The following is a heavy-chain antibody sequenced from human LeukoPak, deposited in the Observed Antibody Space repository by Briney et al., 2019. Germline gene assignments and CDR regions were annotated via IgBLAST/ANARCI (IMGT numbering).Heavy chain of an antibody. V-gene: IGHV3-48*01. Sequence: GGSLRLSCAASGFAVNTYDMHWVRQAPGEGPQWIAYFGISGTIYYADSVRGRFTISRDSAKNSRYLQMNGLRVDDTAIYYCAGYGVYPYWGQGTPVTVSS. D-gene: IGHD5/OR15-5a*01. CDR3: AGYGVYPY. J-gene: IGHJ4*02. CDR2: FGISGTI. CDR1: GFAVNTYD.